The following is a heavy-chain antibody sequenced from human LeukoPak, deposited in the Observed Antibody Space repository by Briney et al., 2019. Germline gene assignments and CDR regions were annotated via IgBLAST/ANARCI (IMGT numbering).Heavy chain of an antibody. CDR2: ISSSADST. D-gene: IGHD4-23*01. V-gene: IGHV3-23*01. CDR1: GFTFSRYD. Sequence: GGSLRLSCAASGFTFSRYDMSWVRQAPGKGLAWVSVISSSADSTYYADSVKGRFTISRDNSKNTLYLQMNNLRAEDTAVYYCAKPLEKYTYGGNFDYWGQGILVTVSS. J-gene: IGHJ4*02. CDR3: AKPLEKYTYGGNFDY.